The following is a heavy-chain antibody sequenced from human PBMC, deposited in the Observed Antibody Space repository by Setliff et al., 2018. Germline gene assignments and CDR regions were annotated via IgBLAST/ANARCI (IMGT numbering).Heavy chain of an antibody. CDR2: ISGYNGNT. CDR1: GYSFRNFG. V-gene: IGHV1-18*01. CDR3: ARGGVAAAGRKGVFEH. D-gene: IGHD6-13*01. Sequence: ASVKVSCKASGYSFRNFGITWVRQAPGQGLEWMGWISGYNGNTNYAQKLQGRVTMTTDTSTTTAYMELKSLISDDTAVYFCARGGVAAAGRKGVFEHWGQGTLVTVSS. J-gene: IGHJ4*02.